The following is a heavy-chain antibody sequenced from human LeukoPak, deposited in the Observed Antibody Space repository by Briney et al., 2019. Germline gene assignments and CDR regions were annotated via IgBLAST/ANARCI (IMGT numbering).Heavy chain of an antibody. D-gene: IGHD5-12*01. CDR3: AREGEIGYDLSDY. CDR1: GYTFTNYY. V-gene: IGHV1-46*01. CDR2: INPSGGST. J-gene: IGHJ4*02. Sequence: ASVKVSCKASGYTFTNYYMNWVRQAPGQGLEWMGIINPSGGSTSYAQKFQGRVTVTRDTSTSTVYMELSSLRSEDKDMYYCAREGEIGYDLSDYWGQGTLVTVSS.